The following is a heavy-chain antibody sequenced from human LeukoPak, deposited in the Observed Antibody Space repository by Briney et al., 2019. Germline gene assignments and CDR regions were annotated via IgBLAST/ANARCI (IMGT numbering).Heavy chain of an antibody. CDR3: ARDGASRGAPDDY. J-gene: IGHJ4*02. CDR1: GFTFSSYA. V-gene: IGHV3-30-3*01. D-gene: IGHD2-15*01. CDR2: IPYVGSKK. Sequence: PGGSLRLSCAASGFTFSSYAMHWVRQAPGKGLDWVAVIPYVGSKKYYADSVQGRFTITRNNSKNTMYLQMNSLRSEDTAVYYCARDGASRGAPDDYWGQGTLVTVSS.